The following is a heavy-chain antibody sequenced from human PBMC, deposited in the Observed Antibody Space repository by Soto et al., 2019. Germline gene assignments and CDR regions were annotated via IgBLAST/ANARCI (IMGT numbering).Heavy chain of an antibody. V-gene: IGHV1-46*01. CDR2: INPSGGST. CDR1: GYTFTSYY. Sequence: QVQLVQSGAEVKKPGASAKVSCKASGYTFTSYYMHWVRQAPGQGLEWMGIINPSGGSTSYAQKFQGRVTMTRDTSTSTVYMELSSLRSEDTAVYYCARDWSRYSSSFRFDPWGQGTLVTVSS. D-gene: IGHD6-13*01. J-gene: IGHJ5*02. CDR3: ARDWSRYSSSFRFDP.